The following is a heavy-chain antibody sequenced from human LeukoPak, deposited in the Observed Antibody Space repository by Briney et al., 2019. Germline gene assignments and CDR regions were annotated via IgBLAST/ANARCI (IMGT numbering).Heavy chain of an antibody. V-gene: IGHV3-48*03. CDR3: ARWNNRNWTPDY. CDR1: GFTFSSYE. CDR2: ISGSGSTI. Sequence: PGGSPRLPCAASGFTFSSYEMNWVRQAPGKGLEWVSYISGSGSTIYYADSVKGRFTISRDNAKNSLYLQMNSLRAEDTAVYYCARWNNRNWTPDYWGQGTLVTVSS. J-gene: IGHJ4*02. D-gene: IGHD2/OR15-2a*01.